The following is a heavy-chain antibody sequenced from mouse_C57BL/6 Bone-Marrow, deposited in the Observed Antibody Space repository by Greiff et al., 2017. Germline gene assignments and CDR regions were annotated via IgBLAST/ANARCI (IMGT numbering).Heavy chain of an antibody. J-gene: IGHJ4*01. V-gene: IGHV1-55*01. CDR3: ARERAMDY. CDR2: IYPGSGST. Sequence: QVQLQQPGAELVKPGASVTMSCKASGYTFTSYWITWVKHRPGQGLEWMGEIYPGSGSTHYNEKFKSKATLTVDTSSSTAYIQLSRLTSEDSAVLYCARERAMDYWSQGTSDTIT. CDR1: GYTFTSYW.